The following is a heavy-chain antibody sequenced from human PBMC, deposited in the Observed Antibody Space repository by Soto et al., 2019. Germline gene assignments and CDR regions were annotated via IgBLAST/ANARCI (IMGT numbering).Heavy chain of an antibody. D-gene: IGHD6-6*01. CDR2: IIAMNGTT. J-gene: IGHJ5*02. CDR1: GGTFSTYA. V-gene: IGHV1-18*01. CDR3: ARLDSSSSGGLFDP. Sequence: GASVKVSCKAPGGTFSTYAISWVRQAPGQGLEWMGWIIAMNGTTNYAQRLQGRVTMTTDTSTSAAYMELRSLRSDDTAVYYCARLDSSSSGGLFDPWGQGTLVTVSS.